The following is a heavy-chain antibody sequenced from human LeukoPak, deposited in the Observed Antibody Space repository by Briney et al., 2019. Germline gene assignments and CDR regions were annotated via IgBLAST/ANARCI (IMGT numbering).Heavy chain of an antibody. D-gene: IGHD5-12*01. Sequence: SETLSLTCTVSGGSISSSSYYWGWIRRPPGKGMEWIGRIYYSGSTYYNPSLKSLLTISVDTSKNQFSLKLSSVTAAYTAVHYCARRRGGYGMDYYYYYGMDVWGQGTTVTVSS. CDR1: GGSISSSSYY. V-gene: IGHV4-39*01. CDR2: IYYSGST. J-gene: IGHJ6*02. CDR3: ARRRGGYGMDYYYYYGMDV.